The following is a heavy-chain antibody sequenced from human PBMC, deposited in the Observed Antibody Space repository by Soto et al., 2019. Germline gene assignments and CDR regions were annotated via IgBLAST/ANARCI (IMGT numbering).Heavy chain of an antibody. V-gene: IGHV3-30*18. CDR2: ISYDGSNK. CDR1: GFTFSSYG. Sequence: QVQLVESGGGVVQPGKSLRLSCAASGFTFSSYGMHWVRQAPGKGLEWVAVISYDGSNKYYADSVKGRFTISRDNSKNTLYLQMNSLRAEDTAVYYCAKDSPRPAPGIAAAGPFDYWGQGTLVTVSS. J-gene: IGHJ4*02. CDR3: AKDSPRPAPGIAAAGPFDY. D-gene: IGHD6-13*01.